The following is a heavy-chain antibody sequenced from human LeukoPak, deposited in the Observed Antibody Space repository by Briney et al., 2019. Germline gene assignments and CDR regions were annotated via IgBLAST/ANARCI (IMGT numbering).Heavy chain of an antibody. CDR1: GGTFSSYA. CDR3: ATHWSIAAVYYYYMDV. CDR2: IIPIFGTA. D-gene: IGHD6-6*01. Sequence: SVKVSCKASGGTFSSYAISWVRQAPGQGLEWMGGIIPIFGTANYAQKFQGRVTITTDESTSTAYMELSSLRSEDTAVYYCATHWSIAAVYYYYMDVWGKGTTVTVSS. V-gene: IGHV1-69*05. J-gene: IGHJ6*03.